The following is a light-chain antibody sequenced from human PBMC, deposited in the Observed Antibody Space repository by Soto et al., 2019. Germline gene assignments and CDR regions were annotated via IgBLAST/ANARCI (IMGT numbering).Light chain of an antibody. Sequence: DIQMTRSPSSLCASGGDIVTITCRASQSISNYLNWYQQKPGKVPKVLIYAASSLQSGVPSRSSGSGSGTDFTLTISSLQSEDLAVYYCQQYNNWPTFGQGTKVDI. CDR3: QQYNNWPT. CDR2: AAS. V-gene: IGKV1-39*01. CDR1: QSISNY. J-gene: IGKJ1*01.